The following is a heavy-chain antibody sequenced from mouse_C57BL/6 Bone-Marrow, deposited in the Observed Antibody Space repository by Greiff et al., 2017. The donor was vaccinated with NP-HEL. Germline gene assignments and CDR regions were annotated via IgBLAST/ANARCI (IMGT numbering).Heavy chain of an antibody. CDR2: IYYSGTI. Sequence: EVKVVESGPGLVKPSQTVFLTCTVTGISITTGNYRWSWIRQFPGNKLEWIGYIYYSGTITYNPSLTSRTTITRDTPKNQFFLEMNSLTAEDTATYYCAREGPAGLLHYWYFDVWGTGTTVTVSS. D-gene: IGHD3-3*01. J-gene: IGHJ1*03. CDR3: AREGPAGLLHYWYFDV. CDR1: GISITTGNYR. V-gene: IGHV3-5*01.